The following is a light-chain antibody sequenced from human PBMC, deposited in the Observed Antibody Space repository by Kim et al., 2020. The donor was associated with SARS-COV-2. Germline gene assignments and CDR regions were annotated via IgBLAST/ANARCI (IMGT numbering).Light chain of an antibody. Sequence: STTISCAGSRSDVGTYDHVSWYQHNRGNAPKHIIYEVTNRPSGVSNRFSGSKAGNTSSLPISGLKAEDEALYRCSSYTASSTVVLLGGGTQLTV. J-gene: IGLJ3*02. CDR2: EVT. V-gene: IGLV2-14*01. CDR3: SSYTASSTVVL. CDR1: RSDVGTYDH.